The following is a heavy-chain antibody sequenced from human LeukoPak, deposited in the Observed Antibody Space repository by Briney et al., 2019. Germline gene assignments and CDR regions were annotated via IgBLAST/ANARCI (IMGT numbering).Heavy chain of an antibody. V-gene: IGHV3-30*02. J-gene: IGHJ4*02. CDR1: GFTFSSYG. CDR2: IRYDGSNK. CDR3: AKDSGYSGYAFDY. Sequence: GGSLRLSCAASGFTFSSYGMHWVRQAPGKGLEWVAFIRYDGSNKYYADSVKGRFTISGDNSKNTLYLQMNSLRAEDTAVYYCAKDSGYSGYAFDYWGQGTLVTVSS. D-gene: IGHD5-12*01.